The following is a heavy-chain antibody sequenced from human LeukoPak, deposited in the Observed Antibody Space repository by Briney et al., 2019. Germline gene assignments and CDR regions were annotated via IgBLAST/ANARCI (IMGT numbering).Heavy chain of an antibody. D-gene: IGHD3-9*01. CDR2: INTDVSYI. Sequence: SGGSLRLSCAASGFIFSSWWMIWFRRLPGKGLVSVSHINTDVSYIRYADSVKGRFTISRDNAKNTLYLQMNSLRPEDTGVYYCTTFGIDWSLSYWGQGALVTVSS. CDR1: GFIFSSWW. V-gene: IGHV3-74*01. CDR3: TTFGIDWSLSY. J-gene: IGHJ4*02.